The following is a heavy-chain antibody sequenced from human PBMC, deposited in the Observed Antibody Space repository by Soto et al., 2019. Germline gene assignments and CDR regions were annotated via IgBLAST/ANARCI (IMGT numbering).Heavy chain of an antibody. CDR3: ARGDYCGGDCPPDAFDI. V-gene: IGHV5-51*01. CDR2: IYPGDSDT. CDR1: GYSFTIYW. D-gene: IGHD2-21*02. Sequence: HGESLKISCNGSGYSFTIYWIGWVRQMPGKGLEWMGIIYPGDSDTRYSPSFQGQVTISADKSISTAYLQWSSLKASDTAMYYCARGDYCGGDCPPDAFDIWGQGTMVTVSS. J-gene: IGHJ3*02.